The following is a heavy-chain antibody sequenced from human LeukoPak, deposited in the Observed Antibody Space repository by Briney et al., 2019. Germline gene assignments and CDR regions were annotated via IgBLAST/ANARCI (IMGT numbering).Heavy chain of an antibody. CDR1: GFTFSSYW. CDR2: IKSDGST. J-gene: IGHJ1*01. CDR3: ARAPSEIGGYYPEYFQH. Sequence: PGGSLRLSCAASGFTFSSYWMHWVRQDPGKGLVWLSRIKSDGSTNYADSVKGRFTISRDNAKNTVSRQMNSLRAEDTGVYYCARAPSEIGGYYPEYFQHWGQGTLVTVSS. V-gene: IGHV3-74*01. D-gene: IGHD3-22*01.